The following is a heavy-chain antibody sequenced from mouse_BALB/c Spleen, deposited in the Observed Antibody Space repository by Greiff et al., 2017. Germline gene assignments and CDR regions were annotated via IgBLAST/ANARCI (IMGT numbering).Heavy chain of an antibody. CDR3: ARDEDYDTVLYAMDY. CDR2: IRNKANGYTT. V-gene: IGHV7-3*02. CDR1: GFTFTDYY. J-gene: IGHJ4*01. D-gene: IGHD2-4*01. Sequence: EVKLVESGGGLVQPGGSLRLSCATSGFTFTDYYMSWVRQPPGKALEWLGFIRNKANGYTTEYSASVKGRFTISRDNSQSILYLQMNTLRAEDSATYYCARDEDYDTVLYAMDYWGQGTSVTVSS.